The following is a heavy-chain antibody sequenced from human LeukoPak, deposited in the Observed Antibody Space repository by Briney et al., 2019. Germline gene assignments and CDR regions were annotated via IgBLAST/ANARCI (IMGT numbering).Heavy chain of an antibody. Sequence: GGSLRLSCAASGFTFSDYYMSWIRQAPGKGLEWVSYISSSGSTIYYADSVKGRFTISRDNSKNTLYLQMNSLRAEDTAVYYCAKDQLYRDGMDVWGQGTTVTVSS. CDR2: ISSSGSTI. V-gene: IGHV3-11*01. J-gene: IGHJ6*02. D-gene: IGHD3-3*01. CDR1: GFTFSDYY. CDR3: AKDQLYRDGMDV.